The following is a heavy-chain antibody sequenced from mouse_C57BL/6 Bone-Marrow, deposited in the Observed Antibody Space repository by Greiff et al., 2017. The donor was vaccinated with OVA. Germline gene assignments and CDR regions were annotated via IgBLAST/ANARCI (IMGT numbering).Heavy chain of an antibody. CDR3: ARHPSYDPLWYFDV. D-gene: IGHD2-3*01. CDR2: ISNGGGST. CDR1: GFTFSDYY. Sequence: EVKLQESGGGLVQPGGSLKLSCAASGFTFSDYYMYWVRQTPEKRLEWVAYISNGGGSTYYPDTVKGRFPISRDNAKNTRYLQMSRLKSEDTAMYYCARHPSYDPLWYFDVWGTGTTVTVSS. J-gene: IGHJ1*03. V-gene: IGHV5-12*01.